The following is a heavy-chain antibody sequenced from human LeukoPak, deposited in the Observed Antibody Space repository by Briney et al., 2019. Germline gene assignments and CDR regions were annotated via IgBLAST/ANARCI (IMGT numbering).Heavy chain of an antibody. D-gene: IGHD3-22*01. CDR2: IKSKTDGGTA. CDR3: TKYYYDSSGYLYYFDY. CDR1: GFTFTNAW. Sequence: PGGSLRLSCAASGFTFTNAWMSWVRQAPGKGLEWVGRIKSKTDGGTADYAAPVKGRFTISRDDSKNTLYLQMNSLKTEDRAVYYCTKYYYDSSGYLYYFDYWGQGTLVTVSS. V-gene: IGHV3-15*01. J-gene: IGHJ4*02.